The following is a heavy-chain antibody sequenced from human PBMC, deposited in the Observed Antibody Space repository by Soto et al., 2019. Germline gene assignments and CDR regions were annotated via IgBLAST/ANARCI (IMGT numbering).Heavy chain of an antibody. CDR1: GFDFSGSE. D-gene: IGHD2-21*01. V-gene: IGHV3-48*03. J-gene: IGHJ4*02. CDR3: AKVAPFILGSPF. Sequence: EVKLVESGGALVQPGGSLRLSCTASGFDFSGSEMNWFRQPAGKGLEWVAYITGSGGVTFHGDSVKGRFSISRDNAKNSLFLDMSDLTADDTGVYYCAKVAPFILGSPFWGQGTLVTVSS. CDR2: ITGSGGVT.